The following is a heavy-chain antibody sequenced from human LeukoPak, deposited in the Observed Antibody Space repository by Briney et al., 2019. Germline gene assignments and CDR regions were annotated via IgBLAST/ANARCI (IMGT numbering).Heavy chain of an antibody. CDR3: ARGRGSCYSGYFWFDP. Sequence: GSLRLSCAASGFTFSSYSMNWVRQPPGKGLEWIGEINHSGSTNYNPSLKSRVTISVDTSKNQFSLKLSSVTAADTAVYYCARGRGSCYSGYFWFDPWGQGTLVTVSS. D-gene: IGHD2-15*01. V-gene: IGHV4-34*01. J-gene: IGHJ5*02. CDR2: INHSGST. CDR1: GFTFSSYS.